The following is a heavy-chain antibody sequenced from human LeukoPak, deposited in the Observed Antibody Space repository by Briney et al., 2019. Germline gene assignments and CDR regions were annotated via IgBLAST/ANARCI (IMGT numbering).Heavy chain of an antibody. J-gene: IGHJ5*02. CDR1: GGSISSYY. CDR3: ARLDVGCSSTSCYFFRFDP. D-gene: IGHD2-2*01. CDR2: IYYSGST. Sequence: PSETLSLTCTVSGGSISSYYWSWIRQPPGKGLEWIGYIYYSGSTNYNPSRNSRVTISVDTSKNQFSLKLSSVTAADTAVYYCARLDVGCSSTSCYFFRFDPWGQGTLVTVSS. V-gene: IGHV4-59*01.